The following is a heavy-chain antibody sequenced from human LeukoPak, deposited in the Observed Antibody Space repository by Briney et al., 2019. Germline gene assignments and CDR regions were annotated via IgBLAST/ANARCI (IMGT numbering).Heavy chain of an antibody. CDR3: AREGVYYYDSSGYYTQDYYYYMDV. V-gene: IGHV3-7*01. CDR2: IKPDGSEK. D-gene: IGHD3-22*01. J-gene: IGHJ6*03. Sequence: GGSLRLSCAASGFTFSSSWMSWVRQAPGEGLEWVANIKPDGSEKYYEGSVKGRFTISRDNAKNSLYLQMNSLRAEDTAVYYCAREGVYYYDSSGYYTQDYYYYMDVWGKGTTVTVSS. CDR1: GFTFSSSW.